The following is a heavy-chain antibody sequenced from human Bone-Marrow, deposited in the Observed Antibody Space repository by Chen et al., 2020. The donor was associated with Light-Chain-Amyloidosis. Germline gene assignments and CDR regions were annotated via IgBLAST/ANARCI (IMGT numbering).Heavy chain of an antibody. Sequence: QLRLQESGPGLVKSSETLSLTCEVPSGSLSTSGFYWSWIRQPPGRGLEWNGTIFDNGTIYQKVSLMSRLTLSFHVSRDQLSLTLTSAIAAETAVYYCARQKKPQFWSGYNDAFDMWGRGTFVSVSS. CDR1: SGSLSTSGFY. V-gene: IGHV4-39*01. J-gene: IGHJ3*02. D-gene: IGHD3-3*01. CDR3: ARQKKPQFWSGYNDAFDM. CDR2: IFDNGTI.